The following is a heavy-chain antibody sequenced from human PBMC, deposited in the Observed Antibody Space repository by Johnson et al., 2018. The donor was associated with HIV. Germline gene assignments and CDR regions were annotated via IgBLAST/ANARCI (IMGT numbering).Heavy chain of an antibody. CDR3: ARDPSTQDSRLTGDFGAFDI. J-gene: IGHJ3*02. CDR2: ISWNSGNI. D-gene: IGHD7-27*01. Sequence: QMQLVESGGGLVKPGGSLRLSCIASGFASGFTFSDYYMTWIRQAPGKGLEWVSGISWNSGNIGYADSVKRRFRLSRDNVKNSLYLQMDSLRAEDTAFYYCARDPSTQDSRLTGDFGAFDIWGQGTMVIVSS. V-gene: IGHV3-11*05. CDR1: GFTFSDYY.